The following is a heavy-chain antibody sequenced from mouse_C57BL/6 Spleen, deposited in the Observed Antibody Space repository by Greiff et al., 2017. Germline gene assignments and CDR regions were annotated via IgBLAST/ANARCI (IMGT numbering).Heavy chain of an antibody. CDR3: ARGLPGAMDY. CDR2: IYPGDGDT. J-gene: IGHJ4*01. D-gene: IGHD2-4*01. V-gene: IGHV1-82*01. Sequence: QVQLKQSGPELVKPGASVKISCKASGYAFSSSWMNWVKQRPGKGLEWIGRIYPGDGDTNYNGKFKGKATLTADKSSSTAYMQLSSLTSEDSAVYFCARGLPGAMDYWGQGTSVTVSS. CDR1: GYAFSSSW.